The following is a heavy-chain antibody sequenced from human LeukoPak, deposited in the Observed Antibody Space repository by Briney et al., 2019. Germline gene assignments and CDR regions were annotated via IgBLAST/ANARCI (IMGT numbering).Heavy chain of an antibody. Sequence: SGPTLVIPTQTLTLTCTFSGFSLSTSGVGVGWIRQPPGKALEWLALIYWNDDKRYSPSLKSRLTITKDTSKNQVVLTMTNMDPVDTATYYCALSLGSGYWGYYYYMDVWGKGTTVTVSS. CDR1: GFSLSTSGVG. CDR3: ALSLGSGYWGYYYYMDV. CDR2: IYWNDDK. V-gene: IGHV2-5*01. J-gene: IGHJ6*03. D-gene: IGHD3-3*01.